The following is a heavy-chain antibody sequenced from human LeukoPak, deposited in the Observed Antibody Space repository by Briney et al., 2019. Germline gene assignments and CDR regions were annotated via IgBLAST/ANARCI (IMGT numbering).Heavy chain of an antibody. CDR3: ARGRDYGGNDY. Sequence: SVKVSCKASGGTFSSYAISWVRQAPRQGLEWTGGIIPIFGTANYAQKFQGRVTITADESTSTAYMELSSLRSEDTAVYYCARGRDYGGNDYWGQGTLVTVSS. V-gene: IGHV1-69*01. CDR2: IIPIFGTA. J-gene: IGHJ4*02. CDR1: GGTFSSYA. D-gene: IGHD4-23*01.